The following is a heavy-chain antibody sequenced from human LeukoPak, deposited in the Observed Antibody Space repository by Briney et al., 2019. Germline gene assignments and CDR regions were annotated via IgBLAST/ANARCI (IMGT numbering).Heavy chain of an antibody. J-gene: IGHJ4*02. CDR3: VRGVYGSGSHHFDY. CDR2: IYYSAST. CDR1: GGSVSSAYYY. D-gene: IGHD3-10*01. V-gene: IGHV4-61*01. Sequence: SETLSLTCTVSGGSVSSAYYYWTWIRQPPGKGLEWIGYIYYSASTKYNPSLKSRVTISVDTSKNQFSLELNSVTAADTAVYFCVRGVYGSGSHHFDYWDQGTLVTVSS.